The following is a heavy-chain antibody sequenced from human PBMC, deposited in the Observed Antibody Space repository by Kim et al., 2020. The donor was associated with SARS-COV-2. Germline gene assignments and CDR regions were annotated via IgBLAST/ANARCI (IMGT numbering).Heavy chain of an antibody. V-gene: IGHV1-3*01. Sequence: YSQKFQGRVTITRDTSASTAYMELSSLRSEDTAVYYCARSPTPSPTTFDYWGQGTLVTVSS. D-gene: IGHD4-17*01. CDR3: ARSPTPSPTTFDY. J-gene: IGHJ4*02.